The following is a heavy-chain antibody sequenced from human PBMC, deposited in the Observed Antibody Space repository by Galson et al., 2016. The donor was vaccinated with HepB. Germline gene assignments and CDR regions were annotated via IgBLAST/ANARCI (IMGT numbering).Heavy chain of an antibody. D-gene: IGHD4-17*01. V-gene: IGHV1-46*01. J-gene: IGHJ4*02. CDR3: ARPFYGEYYYFDY. CDR1: RYTFTTYW. Sequence: SVKVSCKASRYTFTTYWMHWVRQAPGQGLEWVGVINPSGGGTSYAQKFQGRVSMTSDTSTSTVYMQLISLRSEDTAVYYCARPFYGEYYYFDYWGQGTLVFVSS. CDR2: INPSGGGT.